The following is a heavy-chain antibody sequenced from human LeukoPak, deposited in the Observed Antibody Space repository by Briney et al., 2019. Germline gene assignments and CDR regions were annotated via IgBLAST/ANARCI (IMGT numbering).Heavy chain of an antibody. Sequence: ASVKVSCKASGYTFTGYYMHWVRQAPGQGLEWMGWINPNSGGTNYAQKFQGRVTMTRDTSISTAYMGLSRLRSDDTAVYYCAREFYDFWSGQHQYYFDYWGQGTLVTVSS. V-gene: IGHV1-2*02. D-gene: IGHD3-3*01. CDR2: INPNSGGT. CDR1: GYTFTGYY. CDR3: AREFYDFWSGQHQYYFDY. J-gene: IGHJ4*02.